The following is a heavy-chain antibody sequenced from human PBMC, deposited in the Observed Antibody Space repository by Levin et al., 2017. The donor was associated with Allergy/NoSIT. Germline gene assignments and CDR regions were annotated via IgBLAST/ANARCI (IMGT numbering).Heavy chain of an antibody. Sequence: RGESLKISCTASGFTFGDYAMSWFRQAPGKGLEWVGFIRSKAYGETTEYAASVKGRFTISRDDSKSIAYLQMNSLKTEDTAVYYCTRHDSSGWYDAFDIWGQGTMVTVSS. CDR2: IRSKAYGETT. J-gene: IGHJ3*02. V-gene: IGHV3-49*03. CDR3: TRHDSSGWYDAFDI. CDR1: GFTFGDYA. D-gene: IGHD6-19*01.